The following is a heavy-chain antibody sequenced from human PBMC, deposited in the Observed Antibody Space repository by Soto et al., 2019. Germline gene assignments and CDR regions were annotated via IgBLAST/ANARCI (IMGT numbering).Heavy chain of an antibody. V-gene: IGHV1-69*02. Sequence: QVQLVQSGAEVKKPGSSVKVSCKASGGTFSSYTISWVRQAPGQGLEWMGRIIPILGIANYAQKFQGRVTXXADKSTSTAYMELSSLRSEDTAVYYCRGNVGFGDYWGQGTLVTVSS. CDR3: RGNVGFGDY. CDR2: IIPILGIA. J-gene: IGHJ4*02. CDR1: GGTFSSYT. D-gene: IGHD3-16*01.